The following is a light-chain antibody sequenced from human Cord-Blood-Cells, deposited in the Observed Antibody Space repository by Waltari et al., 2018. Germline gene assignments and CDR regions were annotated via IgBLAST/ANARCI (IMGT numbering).Light chain of an antibody. CDR2: KAS. CDR3: QQYNSYYT. CDR1: QSISIW. Sequence: DLQMPQSPFTLSASVGARATITCRASQSISIWLAWYQQKPGNAPKLLIYKASSLESGAPSRCSGSGSGTEFTLTISSLQPDDFATYYCQQYNSYYTFGQGTKLEIK. J-gene: IGKJ2*01. V-gene: IGKV1-5*03.